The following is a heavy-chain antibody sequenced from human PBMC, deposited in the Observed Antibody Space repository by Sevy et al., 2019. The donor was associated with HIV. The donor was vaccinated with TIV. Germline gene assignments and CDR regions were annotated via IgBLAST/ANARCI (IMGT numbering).Heavy chain of an antibody. CDR2: ISAYNGNT. J-gene: IGHJ5*01. V-gene: IGHV1-18*01. D-gene: IGHD2-15*01. Sequence: ASVKVSCKASGYTFTSYGISWVRQAPGQGLEWMGWISAYNGNTNYAQNLQGRVTMTTDTSTSTAYMELRSLRSDDTAAYYCAGVRGGYCSGGSGYSGRGGGWFDPWGQGTLVTVSS. CDR3: AGVRGGYCSGGSGYSGRGGGWFDP. CDR1: GYTFTSYG.